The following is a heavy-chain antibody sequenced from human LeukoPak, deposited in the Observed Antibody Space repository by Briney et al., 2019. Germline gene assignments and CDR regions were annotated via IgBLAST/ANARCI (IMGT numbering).Heavy chain of an antibody. CDR2: MNPNSGNT. CDR3: ARWSVNGFYYYYYGMDV. D-gene: IGHD4-17*01. CDR1: GYTFTSYD. J-gene: IGHJ6*02. V-gene: IGHV1-8*01. Sequence: ASVKVSCKASGYTFTSYDINWVRQATGQGLEWMGWMNPNSGNTGYAQKFQGRVTMTRNTSISTAYMELSSLRSEDTAVYYCARWSVNGFYYYYYGMDVWGQGTTVTVSS.